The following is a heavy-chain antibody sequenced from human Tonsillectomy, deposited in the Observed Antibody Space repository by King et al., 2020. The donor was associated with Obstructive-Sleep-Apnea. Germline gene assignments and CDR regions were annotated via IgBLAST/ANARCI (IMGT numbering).Heavy chain of an antibody. Sequence: QLQESGPGLVKPSQTLSLTCIVSGGSISSDGYYWSWIRQHPGKGLEWIAYIYYSGSTYYNPSLKSRVTISVDTSKNQLSLKLSSMTAADTAVYYCAXGXXYXFDYWXXGTLVTVXS. CDR1: GGSISSDGYY. V-gene: IGHV4-31*03. CDR3: AXGXXYXFDY. J-gene: IGHJ4*01. CDR2: IYYSGST.